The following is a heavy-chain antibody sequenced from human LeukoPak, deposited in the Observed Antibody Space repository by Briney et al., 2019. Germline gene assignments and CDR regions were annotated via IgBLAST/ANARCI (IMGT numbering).Heavy chain of an antibody. CDR1: GFTFSSYA. D-gene: IGHD2-15*01. V-gene: IGHV3-15*01. CDR3: TSGGGTMDF. J-gene: IGHJ4*02. CDR2: IRSKSEGGTI. Sequence: GSLRLSCAASGFTFSSYAMSWVRPAPGKGLESVGRIRSKSEGGTIDYGAPVKGRFTISRDDSANTLYLQMNSLRTEDTAVYYCTSGGGTMDFWGRGTLVTVSS.